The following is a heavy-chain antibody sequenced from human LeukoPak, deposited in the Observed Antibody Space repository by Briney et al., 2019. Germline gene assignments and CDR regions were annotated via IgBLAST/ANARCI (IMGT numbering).Heavy chain of an antibody. CDR1: GFTFSDYY. CDR2: ISSSGSTI. D-gene: IGHD3-22*01. V-gene: IGHV3-11*01. J-gene: IGHJ3*02. Sequence: GGSLRLSCAASGFTFSDYYMSWLRQAPGKGLEWVSYISSSGSTIYYADSVKGRFTISRDNAKNSLYLQMNSLRAEDTAVYYCARSGGVVVITRDAFDIWGQGTMVTVSS. CDR3: ARSGGVVVITRDAFDI.